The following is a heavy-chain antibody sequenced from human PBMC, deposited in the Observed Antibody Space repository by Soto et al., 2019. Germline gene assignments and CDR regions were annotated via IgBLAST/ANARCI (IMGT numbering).Heavy chain of an antibody. V-gene: IGHV3-48*02. J-gene: IGHJ4*02. D-gene: IGHD6-6*01. CDR2: ISSSSSTI. CDR3: ARGPTMQLAGVTPLFFDY. CDR1: GFTFSSYS. Sequence: EVQLVESGGGLVQPGGSLRLSCAASGFTFSSYSMNWVRQAPGKGLEWVSYISSSSSTIYYADSVKGRFTISRENAKNSLYLQMNSLRDEDTAVYYCARGPTMQLAGVTPLFFDYWGQGTLVTVSS.